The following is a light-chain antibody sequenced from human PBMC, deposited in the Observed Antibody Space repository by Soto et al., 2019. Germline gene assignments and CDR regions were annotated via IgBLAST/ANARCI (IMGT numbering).Light chain of an antibody. V-gene: IGKV3-15*01. Sequence: EIVMTQSPATLSVSPGERVTLSCRASQSVGSNLAWYQQKPGQAPRLLIFAASTRATGIPTRFSGSGSGTDFTLTITSLQSEDFAFYFCQQYNNWPRKFGQGTKV. CDR3: QQYNNWPRK. CDR2: AAS. CDR1: QSVGSN. J-gene: IGKJ1*01.